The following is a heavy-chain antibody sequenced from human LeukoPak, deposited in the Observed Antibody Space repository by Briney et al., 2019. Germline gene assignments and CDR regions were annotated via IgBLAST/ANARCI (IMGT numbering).Heavy chain of an antibody. J-gene: IGHJ4*02. Sequence: SQTLSLTCTVSGGSISSGGYYWSRIRQHPGKGLEWIGYIYYSGSTYYNPSLKSRVTISVDTSKNQFSLKLSSVTAADTAVYYCARGPAPLEYCSSTSCRYYFDYWGQGTLVTVSS. CDR2: IYYSGST. V-gene: IGHV4-31*03. D-gene: IGHD2-2*01. CDR1: GGSISSGGYY. CDR3: ARGPAPLEYCSSTSCRYYFDY.